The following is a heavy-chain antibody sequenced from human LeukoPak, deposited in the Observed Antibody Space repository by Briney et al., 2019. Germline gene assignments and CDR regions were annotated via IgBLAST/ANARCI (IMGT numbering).Heavy chain of an antibody. Sequence: GGSLRLSCAASGFTFSNYWMTWVRQAPGKGLEWVANIKQDGSEKYYVDSVKGRFTISRDNAKNSLYLQMNSLRAEDTAVYYCARDYSGWSLDPWGQGTLVTVSS. CDR3: ARDYSGWSLDP. CDR2: IKQDGSEK. D-gene: IGHD5-12*01. V-gene: IGHV3-7*01. J-gene: IGHJ5*02. CDR1: GFTFSNYW.